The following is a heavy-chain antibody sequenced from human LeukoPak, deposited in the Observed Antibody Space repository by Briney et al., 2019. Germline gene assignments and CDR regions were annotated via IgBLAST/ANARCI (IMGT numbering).Heavy chain of an antibody. V-gene: IGHV3-9*01. Sequence: GGSLRLSCAASGFTFSNYAMSWVRQAPGKGLEWVSGISWNSGSIGYADSVKGRFTISRDNAKNSLYLQMNSLRAEDTALYYCAKDMKDYYDSSGYPDAFDIWGQGTMVTVSS. CDR1: GFTFSNYA. CDR3: AKDMKDYYDSSGYPDAFDI. J-gene: IGHJ3*02. D-gene: IGHD3-22*01. CDR2: ISWNSGSI.